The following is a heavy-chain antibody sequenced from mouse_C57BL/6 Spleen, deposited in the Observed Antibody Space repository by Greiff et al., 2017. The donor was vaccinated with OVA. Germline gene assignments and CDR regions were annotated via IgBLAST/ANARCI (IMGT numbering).Heavy chain of an antibody. J-gene: IGHJ1*03. Sequence: VQLQQSGAELVRPGASVKLSCKASGYTFTDYYINWVKQRPGQGLEWIARIYPGSGNTYYNEKFKGKATLTAEKSSSTAYMQLSSLTSEDSAVYFCARRTTVVEGYFDVWGTGTTVTVSS. V-gene: IGHV1-76*01. D-gene: IGHD1-1*01. CDR3: ARRTTVVEGYFDV. CDR2: IYPGSGNT. CDR1: GYTFTDYY.